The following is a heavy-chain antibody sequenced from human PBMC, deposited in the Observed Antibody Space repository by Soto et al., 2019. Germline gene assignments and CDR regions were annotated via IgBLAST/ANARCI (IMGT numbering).Heavy chain of an antibody. CDR1: GYTFTSYD. Sequence: ASVNVSCKASGYTFTSYDINWVRQATGQGLEWMGWMNPNSGNTGYAQKFQGRVTMTRNTSTSTAYMELSSLRSEDTAVYYCAIGGDYFLSRSCFDPWGQGTLVTVS. V-gene: IGHV1-8*01. J-gene: IGHJ5*02. CDR3: AIGGDYFLSRSCFDP. D-gene: IGHD4-17*01. CDR2: MNPNSGNT.